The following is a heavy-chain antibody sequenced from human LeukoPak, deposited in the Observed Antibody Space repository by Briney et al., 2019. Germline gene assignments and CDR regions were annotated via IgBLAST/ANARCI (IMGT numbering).Heavy chain of an antibody. CDR2: INQDGSTK. CDR1: GFTFSSTW. V-gene: IGHV3-7*01. D-gene: IGHD1-26*01. CDR3: ARDQSGSLDY. Sequence: PGGSLRLSCAASGFTFSSTWMAWVRQAPGKGLEWVANINQDGSTKHYVDSVKGRFTISRDNAKNSLYLQMNSLRAEDTAVYYCARDQSGSLDYWGQGTLVTVSS. J-gene: IGHJ4*02.